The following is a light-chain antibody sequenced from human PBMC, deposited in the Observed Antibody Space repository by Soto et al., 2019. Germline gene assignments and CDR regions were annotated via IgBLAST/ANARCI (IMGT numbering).Light chain of an antibody. V-gene: IGKV1-13*02. CDR2: DAS. Sequence: AIQLTQSPSSLSASVGDRVTITCRASQGISSALAWYQQKPGKAPKFLIYDASSLESGVPSRFSGSGSGTDFTLTIRSLQPEDFATYSCQQFNSYPITFGQGTRLEIK. J-gene: IGKJ5*01. CDR3: QQFNSYPIT. CDR1: QGISSA.